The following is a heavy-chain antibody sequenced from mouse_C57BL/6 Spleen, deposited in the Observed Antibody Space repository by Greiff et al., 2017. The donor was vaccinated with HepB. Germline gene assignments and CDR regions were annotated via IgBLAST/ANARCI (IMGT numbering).Heavy chain of an antibody. J-gene: IGHJ2*01. CDR3: ARGDSLYYFDY. CDR1: GYAFSSYW. Sequence: VKLVESGAELVKPGASVKISCKASGYAFSSYWMNWVKQRPGKGLEWIGQIYPGDGDTNYNGKFKGKATLTADKSSSTAYMQLSSLTSEDSAVYFCARGDSLYYFDYWGQGTTLTVSS. D-gene: IGHD2-13*01. V-gene: IGHV1-80*01. CDR2: IYPGDGDT.